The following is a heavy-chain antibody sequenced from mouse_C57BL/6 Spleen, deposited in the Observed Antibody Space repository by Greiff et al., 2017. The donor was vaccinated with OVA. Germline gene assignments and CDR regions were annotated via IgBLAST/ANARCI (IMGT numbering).Heavy chain of an antibody. J-gene: IGHJ2*01. CDR3: TRKWMYYFDC. V-gene: IGHV1-15*01. CDR1: GYTFTDYE. Sequence: QVQLQQSGAELVRPGASVTLSCKASGYTFTDYEMHWVKQTPVHGLEWIGAIDPETGGTAYNQKFKGKAILTADKSSSPAYMELRSLTSEDSAVYYCTRKWMYYFDCWGQGTTLTVSS. CDR2: IDPETGGT. D-gene: IGHD1-3*01.